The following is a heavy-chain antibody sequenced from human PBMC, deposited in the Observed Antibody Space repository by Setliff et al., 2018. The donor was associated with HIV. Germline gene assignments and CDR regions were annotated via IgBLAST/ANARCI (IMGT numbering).Heavy chain of an antibody. Sequence: ASVKVSCKASGFTFTSYGISWVRQAPGQGLEWMGWINTGNGNTKYSQEFQGRVTITKDTSASTAYMELSSLRSEDMAVYYCAREGAAAGLDLDYWGQGTLVTVSS. V-gene: IGHV1-18*03. CDR2: INTGNGNT. D-gene: IGHD6-13*01. CDR3: AREGAAAGLDLDY. J-gene: IGHJ4*02. CDR1: GFTFTSYG.